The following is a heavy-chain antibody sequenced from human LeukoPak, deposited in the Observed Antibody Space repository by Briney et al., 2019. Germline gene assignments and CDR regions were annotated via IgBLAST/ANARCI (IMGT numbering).Heavy chain of an antibody. CDR3: ATSIGSGSYYTPFDY. CDR2: INPSGGST. D-gene: IGHD3-10*01. V-gene: IGHV1-46*01. J-gene: IGHJ4*02. Sequence: ASVKVSFKASGYTFTIYYMHWVRQAPGQGLEWMGMINPSGGSTSYAQKFQGRVTMTRDTSTSTVYMELSSLRSEDTAVYYCATSIGSGSYYTPFDYWGQGTLVTVPS. CDR1: GYTFTIYY.